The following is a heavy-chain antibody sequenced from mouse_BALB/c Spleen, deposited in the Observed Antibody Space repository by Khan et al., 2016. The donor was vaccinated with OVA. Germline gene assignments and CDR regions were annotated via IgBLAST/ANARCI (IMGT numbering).Heavy chain of an antibody. CDR2: ITPGSGDT. V-gene: IGHV1-77*01. Sequence: QVQLQQSGTELARPGASVKLSCKASGYTFTDYYIHWVKQRTGQGLEWIGEITPGSGDTYYNEKFKGKATLTADKSSSTAYMQFSSLTSEDSAVYYCARRNYFGYTFAYWGQGTLVTVSA. D-gene: IGHD1-2*01. J-gene: IGHJ3*01. CDR3: ARRNYFGYTFAY. CDR1: GYTFTDYY.